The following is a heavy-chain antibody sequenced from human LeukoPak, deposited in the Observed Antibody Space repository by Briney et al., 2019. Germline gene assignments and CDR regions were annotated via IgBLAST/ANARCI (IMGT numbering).Heavy chain of an antibody. CDR3: ARDRDSGSISWYFLFDY. Sequence: PGGSLGLSCEASGFRFSSYWMSWVRQAPGKGLEWVANIKQDGSEDYYVDSVKGRFAISRDNAKNSLYLQMNSLRAEDTAVYYCARDRDSGSISWYFLFDYWGQGSLVTVSS. CDR2: IKQDGSED. V-gene: IGHV3-7*01. CDR1: GFRFSSYW. J-gene: IGHJ4*02. D-gene: IGHD2-2*01.